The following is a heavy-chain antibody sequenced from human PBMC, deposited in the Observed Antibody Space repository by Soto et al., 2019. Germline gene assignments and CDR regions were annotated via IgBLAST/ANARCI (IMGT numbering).Heavy chain of an antibody. CDR1: GGTFSSYA. V-gene: IGHV1-69*13. D-gene: IGHD2-2*01. CDR2: IIPIFGTA. CDR3: ARESVVVPAAPNYGMDV. J-gene: IGHJ6*02. Sequence: SVKVSCKASGGTFSSYAISWVRQAPGQGLEWMGGIIPIFGTANYAQKFQGRVTITADESTSTAYMELSSLRSEDTAVYYCARESVVVPAAPNYGMDVWGQGTTVTVSS.